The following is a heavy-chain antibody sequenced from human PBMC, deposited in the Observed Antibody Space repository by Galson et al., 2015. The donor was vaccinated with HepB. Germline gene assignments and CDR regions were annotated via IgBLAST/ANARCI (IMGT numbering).Heavy chain of an antibody. CDR2: ISATNRYI. J-gene: IGHJ1*01. D-gene: IGHD6-19*01. CDR3: ARDDVAELRGGWSTMSV. Sequence: SLRLSCAASGFTFRNYSLNWVRQAPGKGLEWVSSISATNRYIYYADSVRGRFTISRDNAKNSVYLQMNSLRAEDTALYYCARDDVAELRGGWSTMSVWGQGTLVTGSS. V-gene: IGHV3-21*01. CDR1: GFTFRNYS.